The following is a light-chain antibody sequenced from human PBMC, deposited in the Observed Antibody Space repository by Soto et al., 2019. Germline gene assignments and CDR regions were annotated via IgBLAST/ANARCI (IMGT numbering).Light chain of an antibody. V-gene: IGKV3-20*01. J-gene: IGKJ1*01. CDR2: GAS. CDR1: QSVSSSY. Sequence: EIVLTQSPGTLSLSPGERATLSCRASQSVSSSYLAWYQQKPGQAPRLLIYGASSRATGIPDRFSGSESRTDFTLTISRLEPEDFAVYYCQQYGSSPRTFGQGTKVESK. CDR3: QQYGSSPRT.